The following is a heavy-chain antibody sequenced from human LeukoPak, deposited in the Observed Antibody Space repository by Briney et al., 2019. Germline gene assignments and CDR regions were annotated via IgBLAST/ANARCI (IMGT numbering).Heavy chain of an antibody. CDR2: ISSNSSYI. CDR3: AREGWSRSSYYFDY. CDR1: GFTFDDYG. D-gene: IGHD6-6*01. V-gene: IGHV3-21*06. Sequence: PGGSLRLSCAASGFTFDDYGMSWVRQAPGKGLEWVSSISSNSSYIYYADSVKGRLTISRDHAKNSLYLQMNSLRAEDTAVYYCAREGWSRSSYYFDYWGQGTLVTVSS. J-gene: IGHJ4*02.